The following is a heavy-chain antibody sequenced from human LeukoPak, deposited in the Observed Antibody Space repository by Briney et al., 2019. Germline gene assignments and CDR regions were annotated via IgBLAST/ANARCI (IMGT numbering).Heavy chain of an antibody. V-gene: IGHV3-23*01. D-gene: IGHD3-3*01. CDR3: ARDGYDFWSAYQIDL. CDR2: ISGSDGST. CDR1: GFSFSNYA. J-gene: IGHJ5*02. Sequence: GGSLNLPCPASGFSFSNYALTWVRQAPGKGLGWVRAISGSDGSTYYSDSVTGRFTISRDNSKNTLYLQMTSLRTDDTAVYYCARDGYDFWSAYQIDLWGQGTLVTVSS.